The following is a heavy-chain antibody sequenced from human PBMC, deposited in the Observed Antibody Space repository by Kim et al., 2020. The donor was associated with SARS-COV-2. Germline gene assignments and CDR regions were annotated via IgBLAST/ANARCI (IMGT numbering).Heavy chain of an antibody. Sequence: SETLSLTCTVSGGSISSGDYYWSWIRQPPGKGLEWIGYIYYSGSTYYNPSLKSRVTISVDTSKNQFSLMLSSVTAADTAVYYCARVHQAVAGFYYYYYGMDVWGQGTTVPVSS. D-gene: IGHD6-19*01. CDR1: GGSISSGDYY. J-gene: IGHJ6*02. CDR3: ARVHQAVAGFYYYYYGMDV. CDR2: IYYSGST. V-gene: IGHV4-30-4*01.